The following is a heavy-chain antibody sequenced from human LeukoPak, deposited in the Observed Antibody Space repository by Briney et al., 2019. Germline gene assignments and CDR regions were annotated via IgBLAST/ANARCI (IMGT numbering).Heavy chain of an antibody. CDR2: ISKSGSTK. Sequence: GGSLRLSCAASGFIFSSYEMIWFRQAPGKGLEFVSYISKSGSTKYYADSVRGRFTISRDDPKNSLYLQMNSLRAEDTALYFCAREDGQRGYYFDYWGQGILVTVSS. CDR3: AREDGQRGYYFDY. J-gene: IGHJ4*02. CDR1: GFIFSSYE. V-gene: IGHV3-48*03.